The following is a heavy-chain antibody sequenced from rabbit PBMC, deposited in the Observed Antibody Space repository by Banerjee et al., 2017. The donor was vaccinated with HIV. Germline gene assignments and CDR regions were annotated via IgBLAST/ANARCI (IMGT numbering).Heavy chain of an antibody. CDR1: GFDFSSYG. V-gene: IGHV1S47*01. J-gene: IGHJ4*01. D-gene: IGHD8-1*01. CDR3: VRDNAGSSYYMGNL. Sequence: QEQLVESGGGLVQPGGSLKLSCKASGFDFSSYGVSWVRQAPGKGLEWIGYIDPVFSSTYYASWVNGRFTISSHNAQNTLYLQLNSLTAADTATYFCVRDNAGSSYYMGNLWGPGTLVTDS. CDR2: IDPVFSST.